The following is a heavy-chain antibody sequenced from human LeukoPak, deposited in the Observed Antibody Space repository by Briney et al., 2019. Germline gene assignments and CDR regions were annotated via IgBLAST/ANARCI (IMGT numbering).Heavy chain of an antibody. D-gene: IGHD3-10*01. CDR1: GYSFTSYW. CDR3: ASTYYGSGSYYSEFDP. J-gene: IGHJ5*02. CDR2: IYPGDSDT. V-gene: IGHV5-51*01. Sequence: GESLKISCKGSGYSFTSYWIGWVRQMPGKGLEWMGIIYPGDSDTRYSPSFQGQVTISADKSISTAYLQWSSLKASDTAMYYCASTYYGSGSYYSEFDPWGQGTLVTVSS.